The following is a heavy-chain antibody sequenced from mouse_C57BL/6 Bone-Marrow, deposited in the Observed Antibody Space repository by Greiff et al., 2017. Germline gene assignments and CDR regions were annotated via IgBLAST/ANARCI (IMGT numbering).Heavy chain of an antibody. J-gene: IGHJ2*01. CDR1: GFNIKDDY. Sequence: SGAELVRPGASVKLSCTASGFNIKDDYMHWVKQRPEQGLEWIGWIDPENGDTEYASKFQGKATITADTSSNTAYLQLSSLTSEDTAVYYCTVFYYDYSYYFDYWGQGTTLTVSS. CDR3: TVFYYDYSYYFDY. V-gene: IGHV14-4*01. D-gene: IGHD2-4*01. CDR2: IDPENGDT.